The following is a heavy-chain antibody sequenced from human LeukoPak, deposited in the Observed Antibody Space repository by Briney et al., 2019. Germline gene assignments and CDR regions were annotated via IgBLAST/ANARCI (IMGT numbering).Heavy chain of an antibody. Sequence: SQTLSLTCTVSGGSISSSSYYWGWIRQSPGKGLEWIGSMYYIGSTYYNPSLKSRVTISVDTPKNQFSLKLSSVTAADTAVYYCAREGGNYDSSGYYYYYYYMDVWGKGTTVTVSS. J-gene: IGHJ6*03. CDR3: AREGGNYDSSGYYYYYYYMDV. CDR1: GGSISSSSYY. D-gene: IGHD3-22*01. V-gene: IGHV4-39*07. CDR2: MYYIGST.